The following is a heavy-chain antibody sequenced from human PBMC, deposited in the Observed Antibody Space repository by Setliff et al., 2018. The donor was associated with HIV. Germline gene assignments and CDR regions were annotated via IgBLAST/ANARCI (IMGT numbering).Heavy chain of an antibody. Sequence: ASVKVSCKASGYTFTDYYMHWVRQAPGQGLEWMGRINPHSGGTNYAQMFQGRVTMTRDTSISTAYMELSRLRSDDTAVYYCARVPRIGSGYLGDNFRTFDYWGQGTLVTVSS. CDR1: GYTFTDYY. CDR3: ARVPRIGSGYLGDNFRTFDY. V-gene: IGHV1-2*06. CDR2: INPHSGGT. J-gene: IGHJ4*02. D-gene: IGHD3-22*01.